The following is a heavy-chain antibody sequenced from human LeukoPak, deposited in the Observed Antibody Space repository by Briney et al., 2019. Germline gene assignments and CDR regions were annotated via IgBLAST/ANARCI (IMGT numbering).Heavy chain of an antibody. V-gene: IGHV3-9*01. D-gene: IGHD1-14*01. CDR1: GFTFDDYA. Sequence: GGSLRLSCAASGFTFDDYAMHWVRQAPGKGLEWVSGISWNSGSIVYADSVKGRFTISRDNAKNSLYLQMNSLRAEDTALYYCAKALGMGSPDAFDIWGQGTMVTVSS. J-gene: IGHJ3*02. CDR3: AKALGMGSPDAFDI. CDR2: ISWNSGSI.